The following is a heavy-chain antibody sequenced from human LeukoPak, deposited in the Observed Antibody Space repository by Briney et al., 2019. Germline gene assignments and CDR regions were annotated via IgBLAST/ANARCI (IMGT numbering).Heavy chain of an antibody. CDR3: ARDLYSSSSGGSDP. CDR1: GGSFSGYY. Sequence: PSETLSLTRAVYGGSFSGYYWSWIRQPPGKGLEWIGEINHSGSTNYNPSLKSRVTISVDTSKNQFSLKLSSVTAADTAVYYCARDLYSSSSGGSDPWGQGTLVTVSS. CDR2: INHSGST. V-gene: IGHV4-34*01. D-gene: IGHD6-6*01. J-gene: IGHJ5*02.